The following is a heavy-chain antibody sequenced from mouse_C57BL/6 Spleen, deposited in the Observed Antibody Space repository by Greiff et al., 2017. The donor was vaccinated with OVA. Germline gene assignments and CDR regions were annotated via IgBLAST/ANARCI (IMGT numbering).Heavy chain of an antibody. V-gene: IGHV5-9-1*02. D-gene: IGHD1-1*01. CDR1: GFTFSSYA. CDR3: TREEDGSSPAWFAY. Sequence: EVQGVESGEGLVKPGGSLKLSCAASGFTFSSYAMSWVRQTPEKRLEWVAYISSGGDYIYYADTVKGRFTISRDNARNTLYLQMSSLKSEDTAMYYCTREEDGSSPAWFAYWGQGTLVTVSA. CDR2: ISSGGDYI. J-gene: IGHJ3*01.